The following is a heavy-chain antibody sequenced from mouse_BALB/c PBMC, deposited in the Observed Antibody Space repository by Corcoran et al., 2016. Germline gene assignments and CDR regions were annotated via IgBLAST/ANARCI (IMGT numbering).Heavy chain of an antibody. V-gene: IGHV4-1*02. CDR3: VRHWDWYFDV. Sequence: EVKLLQSGGGRVQPGGSLKLSGEASGGDFSRYWVSWVRQAPGKGLEWIGEINPDSSTINYTPSLKDKFTISRDNAKKKLYLQMSKVRSEDTALYYCVRHWDWYFDVWGAGTTVTVSS. J-gene: IGHJ1*01. D-gene: IGHD4-1*01. CDR2: INPDSSTI. CDR1: GGDFSRYW.